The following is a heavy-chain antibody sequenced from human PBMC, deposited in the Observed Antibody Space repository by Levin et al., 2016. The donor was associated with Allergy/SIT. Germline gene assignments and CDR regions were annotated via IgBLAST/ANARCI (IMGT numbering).Heavy chain of an antibody. CDR1: GFSFSNYA. J-gene: IGHJ4*02. Sequence: GESLKISCAVSGFSFSNYAMSWVRQAPGKGLEWVSDISDDDDTTSYSDSVKGRFTISRDNSKDTLYLQMNSLRAEDTAVYYCAKDLAPPLVGGNSLGDWGQGTLVTVSS. D-gene: IGHD1-26*01. CDR3: AKDLAPPLVGGNSLGD. V-gene: IGHV3-23*01. CDR2: ISDDDDTT.